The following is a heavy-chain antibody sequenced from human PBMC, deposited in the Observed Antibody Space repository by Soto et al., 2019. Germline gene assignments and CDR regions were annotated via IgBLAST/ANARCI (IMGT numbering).Heavy chain of an antibody. CDR3: EHGSCSSADCYPNPYLDY. J-gene: IGHJ4*02. Sequence: QITLKESGPTLVKPTQPLTLTCTFSGFSLSTTAEGVGWIRQPPGKALEWLALIYWDDDESYSPSLKSRLTNTKDTSKNQVVLTMTNVDPVDTAKYYCEHGSCSSADCYPNPYLDYWGQGILVTVSS. CDR2: IYWDDDE. V-gene: IGHV2-5*02. CDR1: GFSLSTTAEG. D-gene: IGHD2-2*01.